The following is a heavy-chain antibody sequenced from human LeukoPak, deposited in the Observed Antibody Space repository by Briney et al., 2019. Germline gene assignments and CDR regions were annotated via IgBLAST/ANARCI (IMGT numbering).Heavy chain of an antibody. D-gene: IGHD5-18*01. Sequence: PSETLSLTCTVSGGSIGSYYWSWIRQPPGKGLEWIGYIYYSGSTNYNPSLKSRVTISVDTSKNQFSLKLSSVTAADTAVYYCARGGYSYEVVFGHFQHWGQGTLVTVSS. CDR2: IYYSGST. CDR3: ARGGYSYEVVFGHFQH. J-gene: IGHJ1*01. CDR1: GGSIGSYY. V-gene: IGHV4-59*01.